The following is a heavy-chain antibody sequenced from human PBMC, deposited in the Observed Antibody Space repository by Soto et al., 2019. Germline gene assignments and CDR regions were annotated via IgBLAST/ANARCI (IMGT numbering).Heavy chain of an antibody. V-gene: IGHV3-53*01. D-gene: IGHD2-21*01. J-gene: IGHJ4*02. CDR1: GFTVSSNY. CDR3: ARVGIPAFYFDY. Sequence: GGSLRLSCAASGFTVSSNYMSWVRQAPGKGLEWVSVIYSGGSTYYADSVKGRFTISRDNSKNTLYLQMNSLRAEDTAVYYCARVGIPAFYFDYWGQGTLVTVSS. CDR2: IYSGGST.